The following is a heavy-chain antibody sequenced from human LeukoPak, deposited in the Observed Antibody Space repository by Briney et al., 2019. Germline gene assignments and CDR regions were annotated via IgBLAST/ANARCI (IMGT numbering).Heavy chain of an antibody. CDR1: GGSISSGAYY. J-gene: IGHJ5*02. CDR3: ARGSGNPLRGNWFDP. Sequence: SQTLSLTCTVSGGSISSGAYYWSWIRQHPGKGLEWIGYIFYRGSTYDNPSLKSRVTISEDTSKNQFSLKLSSVTAADTAVYFWARGSGNPLRGNWFDPWGQGTLVTVSS. V-gene: IGHV4-31*03. CDR2: IFYRGST. D-gene: IGHD3-10*01.